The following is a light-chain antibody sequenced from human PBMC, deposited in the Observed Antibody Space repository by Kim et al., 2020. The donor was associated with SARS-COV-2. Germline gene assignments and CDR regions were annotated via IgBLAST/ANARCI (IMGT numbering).Light chain of an antibody. CDR2: LGS. Sequence: EIVLIQSPRSLAVIPGEPATISCRSSQSLRHSNGINYLDWYLQKPGQSPQPLIYLGSDRASGVPDRFSGSGSGTEFTLSISKVEAEDIGIYFCMQALETHITFGRGTRLEIK. CDR3: MQALETHIT. V-gene: IGKV2-28*01. CDR1: QSLRHSNGINY. J-gene: IGKJ5*01.